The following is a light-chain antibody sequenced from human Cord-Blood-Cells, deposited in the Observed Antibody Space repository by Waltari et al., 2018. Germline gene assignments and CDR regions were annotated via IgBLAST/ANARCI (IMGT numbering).Light chain of an antibody. V-gene: IGKV3-11*01. Sequence: EIVLTQSPATLSLSPGERATLSCRASQSVSSYLAWYQQKAGQAPRLLIYDASNRATGIPARCSGSGSGTDFTLTISSLEPEDFAVYYCQQRSNWPPITFGQGTRLEIK. CDR3: QQRSNWPPIT. CDR2: DAS. J-gene: IGKJ5*01. CDR1: QSVSSY.